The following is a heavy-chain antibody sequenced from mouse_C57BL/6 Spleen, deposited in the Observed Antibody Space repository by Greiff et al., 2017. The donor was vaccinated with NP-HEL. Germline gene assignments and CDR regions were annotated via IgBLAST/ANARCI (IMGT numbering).Heavy chain of an antibody. CDR1: GFTFSDYG. CDR3: ARHGTRYFDY. Sequence: EVQLVESGGGLVKPGGSLKLSCAASGFTFSDYGIHWARQAPEKGLERVAYISSGSSTIYYADTVKGRFTISRDNAKNTLFLQMTSLRSEDTAMYCWARHGTRYFDYWGQGTTLTDSS. D-gene: IGHD4-1*01. CDR2: ISSGSSTI. V-gene: IGHV5-17*01. J-gene: IGHJ2*01.